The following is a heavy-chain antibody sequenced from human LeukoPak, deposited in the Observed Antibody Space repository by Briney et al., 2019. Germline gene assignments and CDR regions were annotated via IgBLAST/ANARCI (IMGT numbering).Heavy chain of an antibody. V-gene: IGHV3-74*01. D-gene: IGHD1/OR15-1a*01. CDR3: ARGWNTTPRSGFDI. CDR1: EFTISRYW. Sequence: GGSLRLSCAASEFTISRYWMHWVRQAPGKGLVWVSNINNDGSITTYADSVKGRFTISRDNVKNTLFLQMNSLGAEDTALYYCARGWNTTPRSGFDIWGLGTMITVSS. CDR2: INNDGSIT. J-gene: IGHJ3*02.